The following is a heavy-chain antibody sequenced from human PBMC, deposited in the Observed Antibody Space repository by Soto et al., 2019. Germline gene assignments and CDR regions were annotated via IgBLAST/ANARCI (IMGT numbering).Heavy chain of an antibody. CDR1: GFTFSSYA. J-gene: IGHJ5*02. CDR3: ARDLSSLPAPSGYLST. CDR2: ISYDGSNK. D-gene: IGHD3-3*01. Sequence: GGSLRLSCAASGFTFSSYAMHWVRQAPGKGLEWVAVISYDGSNKYYADSVKGRFTISRDNSKNTLYLQMNSLRAEDTAVYYCARDLSSLPAPSGYLSTWGQGTLVTVSS. V-gene: IGHV3-30-3*01.